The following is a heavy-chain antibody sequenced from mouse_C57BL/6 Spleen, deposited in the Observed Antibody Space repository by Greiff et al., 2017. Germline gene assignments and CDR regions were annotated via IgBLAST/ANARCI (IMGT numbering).Heavy chain of an antibody. CDR1: GYTFTSYW. Sequence: VQLQQSGTELVKPGASVKLSCKASGYTFTSYWMHWVKQRPGQGLEWIGNINPSNGGTNYNEKFKSKATLTVDKSSSTAYMQLSSLTSEDSAVYYCARWNYGSSWYFDVWGTGTTVTVSS. CDR3: ARWNYGSSWYFDV. V-gene: IGHV1-53*01. D-gene: IGHD1-1*01. J-gene: IGHJ1*03. CDR2: INPSNGGT.